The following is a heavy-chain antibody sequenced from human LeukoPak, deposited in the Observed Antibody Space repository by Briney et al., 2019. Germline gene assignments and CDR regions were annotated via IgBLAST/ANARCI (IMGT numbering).Heavy chain of an antibody. CDR1: GGSISSYY. CDR3: ARERGTTGPYFDY. Sequence: SETLSLTCTVSGGSISSYYWSWIRQPPGKGLEWIGYIYYSGSTNYNPSLKSRVTISVDTSKNQFSLKLSSVTAADTAVYYCARERGTTGPYFDYWGQGTLDTVSS. D-gene: IGHD1-1*01. J-gene: IGHJ4*02. CDR2: IYYSGST. V-gene: IGHV4-59*12.